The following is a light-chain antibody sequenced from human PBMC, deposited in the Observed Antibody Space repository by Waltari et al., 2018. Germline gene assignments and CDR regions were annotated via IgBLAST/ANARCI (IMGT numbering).Light chain of an antibody. Sequence: EIVLTQSPGTLSLSPGERATLSCRASQPVSSSYLSWYQQKPGQAPRVIMYAASTRATGVPDRFTASGSGTDFSLIISRLEPEDCAVYYCQQFGATQWTFGQGTKVEIK. J-gene: IGKJ1*01. V-gene: IGKV3-20*01. CDR3: QQFGATQWT. CDR2: AAS. CDR1: QPVSSSY.